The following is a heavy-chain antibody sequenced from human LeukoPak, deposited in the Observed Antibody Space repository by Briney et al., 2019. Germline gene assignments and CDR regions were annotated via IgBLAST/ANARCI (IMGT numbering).Heavy chain of an antibody. V-gene: IGHV1-2*02. J-gene: IGHJ4*02. D-gene: IGHD6-19*01. CDR2: INPNSGGT. CDR3: ARGVYGSGWYWRY. Sequence: ASVKVSCKASGYIFTGYYMHWVRQAPGQGLEWMGWINPNSGGTNYAQKFQGRVTMTRDTSISTAYMELSRLRSDDTAVYYCARGVYGSGWYWRYWGQGTLVTVSS. CDR1: GYIFTGYY.